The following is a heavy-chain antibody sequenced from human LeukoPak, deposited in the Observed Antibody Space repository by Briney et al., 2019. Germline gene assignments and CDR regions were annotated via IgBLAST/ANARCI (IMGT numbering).Heavy chain of an antibody. D-gene: IGHD2-8*02. CDR1: GFTFRDYY. Sequence: LRLSCGTSGFTFRDYYMTWIRQAPGKGLEWIGYISASGSTNYNPSLGSRLTISMDASKNQFSLSLTSVTAADTAVYYCASGYTNWWPLDYWGQGARVIVSS. J-gene: IGHJ4*02. CDR3: ASGYTNWWPLDY. V-gene: IGHV4-4*08. CDR2: ISASGST.